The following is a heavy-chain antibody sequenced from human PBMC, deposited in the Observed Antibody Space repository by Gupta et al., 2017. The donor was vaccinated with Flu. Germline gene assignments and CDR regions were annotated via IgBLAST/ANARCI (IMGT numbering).Heavy chain of an antibody. V-gene: IGHV1-46*01. CDR1: GYTFTNFY. CDR2: LFPPDGGT. Sequence: TSGYTFTNFYLHWVRQAPGQGLEWLGILFPPDGGTNYPQRFRDRVTMTSDTPTRTVYMELSSLTSDDTAMYYCVREERGGHFDYWGQGTLVTVSA. CDR3: VREERGGHFDY. D-gene: IGHD3-16*01. J-gene: IGHJ4*02.